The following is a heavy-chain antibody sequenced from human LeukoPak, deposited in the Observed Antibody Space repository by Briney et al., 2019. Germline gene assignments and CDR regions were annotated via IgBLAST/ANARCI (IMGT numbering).Heavy chain of an antibody. V-gene: IGHV1-69*13. CDR2: IIPIFGTA. CDR1: GGTFSSYA. D-gene: IGHD6-19*01. CDR3: ARGAEQWLVGIDY. Sequence: GASVKVSCKASGGTFSSYAISWVRQAPGQGLEWMGGIIPIFGTANYAQKFQGRVTITADESTSTVYMELSSLRSEDTAVYYCARGAEQWLVGIDYWGQGTLVTVSS. J-gene: IGHJ4*02.